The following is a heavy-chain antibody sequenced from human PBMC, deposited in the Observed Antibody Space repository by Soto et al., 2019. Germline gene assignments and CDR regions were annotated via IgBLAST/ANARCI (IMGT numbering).Heavy chain of an antibody. V-gene: IGHV3-64*02. D-gene: IGHD1-1*01. Sequence: GGSLRLSCAASGFMFSNNAMHWVRQAPGKGLEYVSGVSYNGRSTFYADSVKGRFSISRDNSKNTLFLQMGSLRAEDMAVYYCSREDETTGLSFDYCGQGALVTVSS. CDR1: GFMFSNNA. J-gene: IGHJ4*02. CDR3: SREDETTGLSFDY. CDR2: VSYNGRST.